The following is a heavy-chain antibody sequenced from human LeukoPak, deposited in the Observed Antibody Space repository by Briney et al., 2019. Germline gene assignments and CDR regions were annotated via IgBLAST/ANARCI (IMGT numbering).Heavy chain of an antibody. Sequence: ASVKVSCKASGYTFTSYGISWVRQAPGQGLEWMGWISAYNGNTNYAQKLQGRVTMTTDTSTSTAYMELRSLRSVDTAVYYCARVVGYCSSTSCYIGWFDPWGQGTLVTVSS. CDR2: ISAYNGNT. CDR3: ARVVGYCSSTSCYIGWFDP. V-gene: IGHV1-18*01. J-gene: IGHJ5*02. CDR1: GYTFTSYG. D-gene: IGHD2-2*02.